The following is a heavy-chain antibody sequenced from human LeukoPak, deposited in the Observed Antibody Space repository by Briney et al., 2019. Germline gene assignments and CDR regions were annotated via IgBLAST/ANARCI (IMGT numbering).Heavy chain of an antibody. J-gene: IGHJ4*02. Sequence: GESLKISCKGSGYSFTSYWIGWARQMPGKGLGWMGIIYPGDSDTRYSPSFQGQVTISADKSISTAYLQWSSLKASDTAMYYCARRDYYGSGSYYIYYWGQGTLVTVSS. D-gene: IGHD3-10*01. CDR3: ARRDYYGSGSYYIYY. CDR1: GYSFTSYW. V-gene: IGHV5-51*01. CDR2: IYPGDSDT.